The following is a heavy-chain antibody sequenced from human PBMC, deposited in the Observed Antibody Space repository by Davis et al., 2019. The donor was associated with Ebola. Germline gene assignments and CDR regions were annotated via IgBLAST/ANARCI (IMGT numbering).Heavy chain of an antibody. J-gene: IGHJ4*02. D-gene: IGHD5-18*01. V-gene: IGHV3-74*01. Sequence: GESLKISCATSGFTFSSCWMHWVRQAPGKGLVWVSRINGDGSSTNYADSVKGRFTISRDNAKSTLYLQVNSLRAEDTAVYYCVRGGGYSYGAFDYWGQGTLVTVSS. CDR1: GFTFSSCW. CDR3: VRGGGYSYGAFDY. CDR2: INGDGSST.